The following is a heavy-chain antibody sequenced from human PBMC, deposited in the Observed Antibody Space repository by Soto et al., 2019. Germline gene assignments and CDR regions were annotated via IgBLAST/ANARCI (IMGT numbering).Heavy chain of an antibody. Sequence: SETLSLTCTVSGGSISSSSYYWGWIRQPPGKGLEWIGEINHSGSTNYNPSLKSRVTISVDTSKNQFSLKLSSVTAADTAVYYCASSVVRSAQQLPREFPFDYWGQGTLVTVSS. J-gene: IGHJ4*02. CDR2: INHSGST. V-gene: IGHV4-39*07. D-gene: IGHD6-13*01. CDR3: ASSVVRSAQQLPREFPFDY. CDR1: GGSISSSSYY.